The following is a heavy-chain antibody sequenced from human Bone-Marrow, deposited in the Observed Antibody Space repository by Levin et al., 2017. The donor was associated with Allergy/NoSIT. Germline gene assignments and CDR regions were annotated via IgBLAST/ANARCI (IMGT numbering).Heavy chain of an antibody. V-gene: IGHV3-21*01. CDR2: ITSSSSYI. Sequence: KSGESLKISCAASGFTFSIYSMNWVRQAPGKGLNWVSSITSSSSYIYYADSVKGRFTITRDNAKNSLYLQMSSLRVEDTAVYYCARGLEYSGLPWGHGTLVTVSS. D-gene: IGHD5-12*01. J-gene: IGHJ5*02. CDR1: GFTFSIYS. CDR3: ARGLEYSGLP.